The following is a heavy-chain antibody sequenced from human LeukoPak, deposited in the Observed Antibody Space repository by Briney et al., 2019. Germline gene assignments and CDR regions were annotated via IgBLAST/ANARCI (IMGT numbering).Heavy chain of an antibody. CDR1: GYRFTSYG. Sequence: GASVKVSCKASGYRFTSYGISWVRQAPGQGLEWMAWISAYNGNTNYAQKFQGRVIITTDTSTGTAYMELRSLRSDDTAVYYCARDPACSSTRCSESPFDYWGQGTLVTVSS. CDR3: ARDPACSSTRCSESPFDY. J-gene: IGHJ4*02. V-gene: IGHV1-18*01. D-gene: IGHD2-2*01. CDR2: ISAYNGNT.